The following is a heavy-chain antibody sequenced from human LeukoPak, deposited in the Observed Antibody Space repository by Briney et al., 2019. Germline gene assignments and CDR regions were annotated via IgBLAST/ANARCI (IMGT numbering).Heavy chain of an antibody. CDR2: IWYDGSDK. CDR1: GFTFRNFG. V-gene: IGHV3-33*08. J-gene: IGHJ4*02. D-gene: IGHD3-10*01. Sequence: PGGSLRLSCAASGFTFRNFGMHWVRQAPGKGLEWVAVIWYDGSDKKYADSVKGRFTISRDNSKNTLHLQMNSLRADDTAVYYCARDRSGLKYFDFWGQGTLVTVSS. CDR3: ARDRSGLKYFDF.